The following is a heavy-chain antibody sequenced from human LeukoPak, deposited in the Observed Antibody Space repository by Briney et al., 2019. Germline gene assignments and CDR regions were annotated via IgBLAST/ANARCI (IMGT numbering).Heavy chain of an antibody. CDR1: GYTFTGYY. Sequence: ASVKVSCKASGYTFTGYYMHWVRQAPGQGLEWMGWINPNSGGTNYAQKFQGRVTMARDTSISTAYMEVSWLRSDDTVLYYCARDLVSGYTYGPNFDFWGQGTLVTVSS. J-gene: IGHJ4*02. CDR3: ARDLVSGYTYGPNFDF. D-gene: IGHD5-18*01. CDR2: INPNSGGT. V-gene: IGHV1-2*02.